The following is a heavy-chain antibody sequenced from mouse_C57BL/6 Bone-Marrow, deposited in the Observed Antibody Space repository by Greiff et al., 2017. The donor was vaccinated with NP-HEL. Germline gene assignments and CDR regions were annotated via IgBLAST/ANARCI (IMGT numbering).Heavy chain of an antibody. Sequence: EVHLVESGGGLVKPGGSLKLSCAASGFTFSSYAMSWVRQTPEKRLEWVATISAGGSYTYYPDNVKGRFTISRDNAKNNLYLQMSHLKSEDTAMYYCARGCYDCLDYWGQGTTLTVSS. CDR1: GFTFSSYA. CDR3: ARGCYDCLDY. V-gene: IGHV5-4*01. J-gene: IGHJ2*01. D-gene: IGHD2-4*01. CDR2: ISAGGSYT.